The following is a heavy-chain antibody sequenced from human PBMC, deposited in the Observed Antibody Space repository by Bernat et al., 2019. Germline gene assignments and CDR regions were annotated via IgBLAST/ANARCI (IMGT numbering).Heavy chain of an antibody. CDR3: ARVVSVRSSWDGIDF. D-gene: IGHD6-13*01. Sequence: EVQLVESGGGLVQPGGSLRLSCAASGFTFSSYEMNWVRQAPGKGLEWVSYISSSGSTIYYADSVKGRFTISRDNAKNSLYLQMNSLRAEDTAVYYCARVVSVRSSWDGIDFWGQGTMVTVSS. CDR1: GFTFSSYE. CDR2: ISSSGSTI. J-gene: IGHJ3*01. V-gene: IGHV3-48*03.